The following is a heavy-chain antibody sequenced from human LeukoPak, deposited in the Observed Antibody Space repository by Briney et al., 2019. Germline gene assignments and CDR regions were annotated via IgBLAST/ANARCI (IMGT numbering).Heavy chain of an antibody. J-gene: IGHJ4*02. Sequence: GASVRVSCKASGYTFTSYGMHWVRQAPGQRLEWMGWINAGNGNTKYSQKFQGRVTITRDTSASTAYMELSSLRSEDTAVYYCARVGYDYVWGSYRIFDYWGQGTLVTVSS. D-gene: IGHD3-16*02. V-gene: IGHV1-3*01. CDR1: GYTFTSYG. CDR2: INAGNGNT. CDR3: ARVGYDYVWGSYRIFDY.